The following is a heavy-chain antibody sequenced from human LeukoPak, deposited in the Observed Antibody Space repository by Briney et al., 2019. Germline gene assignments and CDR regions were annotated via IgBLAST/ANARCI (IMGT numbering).Heavy chain of an antibody. CDR1: GYTFTSYG. CDR2: ISAYNGNT. CDR3: ARDLFDIVVVPAAMGGF. Sequence: GASVKVSCKASGYTFTSYGISWVRQAPGQGREWMGWISAYNGNTNYAQKLQGRGTMTTDTSTSTAYMELRSLRSDDTAVYYCARDLFDIVVVPAAMGGFWRQGPLVTVSS. D-gene: IGHD2-2*01. V-gene: IGHV1-18*01. J-gene: IGHJ4*02.